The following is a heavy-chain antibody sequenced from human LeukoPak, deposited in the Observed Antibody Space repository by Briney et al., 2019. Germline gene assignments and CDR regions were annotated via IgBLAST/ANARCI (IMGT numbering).Heavy chain of an antibody. J-gene: IGHJ6*03. CDR1: GLSFSSYG. V-gene: IGHV3-30*02. CDR3: AKGRGSSVVGTSSMDV. Sequence: GGSLRLSCAASGLSFSSYGMHWVRQAPGKGLGGVAPIWYDGSNKYNADSVKGRFTISRDNSKNTLYLQMNSLRGDDTAVYYCAKGRGSSVVGTSSMDVWGRGTTVTVSS. CDR2: IWYDGSNK. D-gene: IGHD2-15*01.